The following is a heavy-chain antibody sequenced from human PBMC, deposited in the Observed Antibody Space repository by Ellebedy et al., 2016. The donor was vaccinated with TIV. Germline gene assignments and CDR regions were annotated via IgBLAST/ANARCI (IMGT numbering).Heavy chain of an antibody. D-gene: IGHD2-8*02. CDR3: ARGGTAGGFDV. V-gene: IGHV3-7*01. J-gene: IGHJ3*01. Sequence: GGSLRLSXAASGFSFTNAWMTWVRQAPGKGLEWVANIKEDGSEEYYGDSVKGRCTIFRDNDKNSLNLQMVSLRAEDTAVYYCARGGTAGGFDVWGQGTMVTVSS. CDR1: GFSFTNAW. CDR2: IKEDGSEE.